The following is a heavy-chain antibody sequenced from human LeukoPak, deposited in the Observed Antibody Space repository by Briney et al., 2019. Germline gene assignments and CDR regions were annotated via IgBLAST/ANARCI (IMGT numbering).Heavy chain of an antibody. CDR3: ARSRTGDGDY. J-gene: IGHJ4*02. V-gene: IGHV1-18*01. CDR2: ISAYNGNT. D-gene: IGHD7-27*01. CDR1: GYTFTNYG. Sequence: GASVKVSCKAAGYTFTNYGINWVRHAPGQGLEWMGWISAYNGNTNNAQKLQSRVTMTTDTSTSTAYMELRSLRSDDTAVYYCARSRTGDGDYWGQGTLVTVSS.